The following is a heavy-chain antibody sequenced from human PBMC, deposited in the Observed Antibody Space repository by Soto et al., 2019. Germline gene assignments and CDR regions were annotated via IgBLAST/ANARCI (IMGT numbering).Heavy chain of an antibody. Sequence: SSETLSLTCTVSGGSISSYYWSWIRQPPGKGLEWIGYIYFRGTTNYNPSLKSRVTMSADTSKNQFSLKLNSVTAADTAVYYCARDNGYSYGYTLDHWGQGTLVTVS. CDR2: IYFRGTT. CDR3: ARDNGYSYGYTLDH. D-gene: IGHD5-18*01. CDR1: GGSISSYY. V-gene: IGHV4-59*01. J-gene: IGHJ4*02.